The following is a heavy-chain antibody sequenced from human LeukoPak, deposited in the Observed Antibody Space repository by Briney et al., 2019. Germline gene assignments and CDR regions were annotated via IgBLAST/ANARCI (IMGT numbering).Heavy chain of an antibody. CDR3: ARDLLHCSSTSCHSVN. Sequence: PSETLSLTCTVSGGSISSGGYYWSWIRQHPGKGLEWIGYIYYSGSTYYNPSLKSRVTISVDTSKNQFSLKLSSVTAADTAVYYCARDLLHCSSTSCHSVNWGQGTLVTVSS. CDR2: IYYSGST. J-gene: IGHJ4*02. CDR1: GGSISSGGYY. V-gene: IGHV4-31*03. D-gene: IGHD2-2*01.